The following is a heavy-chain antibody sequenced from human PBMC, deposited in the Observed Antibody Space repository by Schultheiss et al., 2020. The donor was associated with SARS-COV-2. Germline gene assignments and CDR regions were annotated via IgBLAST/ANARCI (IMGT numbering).Heavy chain of an antibody. Sequence: SETLSLTCTVSGGSISSGDYYWSWIRQPPGKGLEWIGYIYYSGSTNYNPSLKSRVTISVDTSKNQFSLKLSSVTAADTAVYYCARDSGSGIYDYWGQGTLVTVSS. V-gene: IGHV4-61*08. CDR1: GGSISSGDYY. CDR2: IYYSGST. D-gene: IGHD3-10*01. CDR3: ARDSGSGIYDY. J-gene: IGHJ4*02.